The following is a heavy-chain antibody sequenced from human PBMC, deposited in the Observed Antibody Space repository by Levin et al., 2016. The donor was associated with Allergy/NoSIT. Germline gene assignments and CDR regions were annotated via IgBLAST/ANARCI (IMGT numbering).Heavy chain of an antibody. CDR3: ARGKGGEEYFDY. J-gene: IGHJ4*02. CDR2: IDPSDSYT. D-gene: IGHD3-16*01. V-gene: IGHV5-10-1*01. Sequence: VRQMPGKGLEWMGRIDPSDSYTNYSPSFQGHVTISADKSISTAYLQWSSLKASDTAMYYCARGKGGEEYFDYWGQGTLVTVSS.